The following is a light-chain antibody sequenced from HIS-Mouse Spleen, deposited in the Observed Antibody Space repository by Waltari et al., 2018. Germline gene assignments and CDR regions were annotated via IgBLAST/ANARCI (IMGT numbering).Light chain of an antibody. CDR3: YSTDSSGNHRV. CDR2: EDS. V-gene: IGLV3-10*01. J-gene: IGLJ2*01. CDR1: ALPKKY. Sequence: SYELTQPPSVSVSPGQTARITCSGDALPKKYAYWDQQKSGQAPVLGIYEDSKRPSGITERFAGSSSGTMATLTISGAQVEDEADYYCYSTDSSGNHRVFGGGTKLTVL.